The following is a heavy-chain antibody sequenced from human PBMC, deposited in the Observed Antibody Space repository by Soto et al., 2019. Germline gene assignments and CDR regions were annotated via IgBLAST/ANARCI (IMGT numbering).Heavy chain of an antibody. CDR3: ARVHVMVVAGSTFDY. CDR2: IYYSGST. J-gene: IGHJ4*01. V-gene: IGHV4-31*03. Sequence: TLSLTCTVSGGSISSGAYYWSWFRQHPGKGLEWIGYIYYSGSTYYNPSIKSRVTISVDTSKNQFSLKLTSVTDADTAVYYCARVHVMVVAGSTFDYWGHGTLVTVSS. CDR1: GGSISSGAYY. D-gene: IGHD2-21*02.